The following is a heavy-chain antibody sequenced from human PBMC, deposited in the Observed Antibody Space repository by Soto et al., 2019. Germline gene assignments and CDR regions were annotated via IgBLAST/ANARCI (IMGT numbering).Heavy chain of an antibody. Sequence: PSETLSLTCVVYGGSFSGHFWSWIRQPPGKGLEWIGEINHSGSANYNPSLKSRVTISVDTSKNQFSLKLTSVTAADTAVYYCAGWAVGIMIFGVPKDYWSQGTQVTV. CDR1: GGSFSGHF. CDR3: AGWAVGIMIFGVPKDY. CDR2: INHSGSA. J-gene: IGHJ4*02. D-gene: IGHD3-3*01. V-gene: IGHV4-34*01.